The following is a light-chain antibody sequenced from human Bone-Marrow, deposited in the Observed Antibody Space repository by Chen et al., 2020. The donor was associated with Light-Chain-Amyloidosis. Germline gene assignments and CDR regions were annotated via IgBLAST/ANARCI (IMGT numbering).Light chain of an antibody. CDR1: NIGSTS. CDR3: QVWDRSSDRPV. CDR2: DDS. V-gene: IGLV3-21*02. Sequence: SYVLTQPSSVSVAPGQTATIACGGNNIGSTSVHWYQQTPGQAPLLAVYDDSDRPSGIPERLSGSNSGNTATLTISREEAGDEADDYCQVWDRSSDRPVFGGGTKLTVL. J-gene: IGLJ3*02.